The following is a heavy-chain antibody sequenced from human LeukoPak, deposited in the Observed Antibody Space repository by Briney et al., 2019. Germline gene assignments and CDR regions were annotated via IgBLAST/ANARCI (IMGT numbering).Heavy chain of an antibody. J-gene: IGHJ4*02. CDR1: GYTFTSYG. V-gene: IGHV1-18*01. CDR2: ISAYNGNT. D-gene: IGHD3-22*01. Sequence: GASVKVSCKASGYTFTSYGISWVRQAPGQGLEWMGLISAYNGNTNYAQKLQGRVTMTTDTSTSTAYMELRSLRSDDTAVYYCARVASGDSSGYYFLHRFDYWGQGTLVTVSS. CDR3: ARVASGDSSGYYFLHRFDY.